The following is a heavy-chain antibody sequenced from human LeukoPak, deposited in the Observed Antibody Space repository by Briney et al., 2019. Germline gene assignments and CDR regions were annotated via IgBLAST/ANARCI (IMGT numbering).Heavy chain of an antibody. V-gene: IGHV4-34*01. D-gene: IGHD6-19*01. J-gene: IGHJ3*02. CDR2: INHSGST. Sequence: SETLSLTCAVYGGSFSGYYWSWIRQPPGKGLEWIGEINHSGSTNYNPSLKSRVTISVDTSKNQFSLKLSSVTAADTAVYYCARRVGSGLDAFDIWGQGTMVTVSS. CDR3: ARRVGSGLDAFDI. CDR1: GGSFSGYY.